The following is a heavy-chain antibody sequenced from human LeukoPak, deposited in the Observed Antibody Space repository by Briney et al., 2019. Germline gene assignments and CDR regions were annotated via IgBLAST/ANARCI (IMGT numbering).Heavy chain of an antibody. D-gene: IGHD3-3*01. Sequence: GASVKVSCKASGYTFTGYYMHWVRQAPGQGLEWMGWINPNSGGTNYAQKFQGRVTMTRDTSISTAYMELSRLRSDDTAVYYCARVFLPQDYDFWSGYLYYFDHWGQGTLVTVSS. J-gene: IGHJ4*02. CDR3: ARVFLPQDYDFWSGYLYYFDH. V-gene: IGHV1-2*02. CDR1: GYTFTGYY. CDR2: INPNSGGT.